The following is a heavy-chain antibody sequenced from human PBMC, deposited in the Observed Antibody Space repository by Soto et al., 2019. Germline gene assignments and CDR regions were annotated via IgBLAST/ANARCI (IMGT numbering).Heavy chain of an antibody. J-gene: IGHJ6*01. D-gene: IGHD2-2*01. CDR2: ISYDGSNK. CDR1: GFTFSSYA. CDR3: ARDRQLDCSSTSCYVTYYYYGMDV. Sequence: QVQLVESGGGVVQPGRSLRLSCAASGFTFSSYAMHWVRQAPGKGLEWVAVISYDGSNKYYADSVKGRFTISRDNSKNTLYLQMNSLRAEDTAVYYCARDRQLDCSSTSCYVTYYYYGMDVW. V-gene: IGHV3-30-3*01.